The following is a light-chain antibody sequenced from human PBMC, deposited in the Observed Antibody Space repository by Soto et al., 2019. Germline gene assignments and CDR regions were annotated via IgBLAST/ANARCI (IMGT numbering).Light chain of an antibody. CDR3: QHYNSYSEA. CDR2: KAS. Sequence: DSQMPQSPSTLSGSLGDRFTITCRASQTISSWLAWYQQKPGKAPKLLIYKASTLKSGVPSRFSGSGSGTEFTLTISSLQPDDFATYYCQHYNSYSEAFGQGTKVDI. V-gene: IGKV1-5*03. J-gene: IGKJ1*01. CDR1: QTISSW.